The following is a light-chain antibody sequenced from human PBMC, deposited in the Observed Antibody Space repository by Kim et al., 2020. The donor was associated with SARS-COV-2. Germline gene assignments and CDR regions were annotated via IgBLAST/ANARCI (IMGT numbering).Light chain of an antibody. CDR1: SSDVSGYNY. CDR3: SSYTSSSTNYV. V-gene: IGLV2-14*03. J-gene: IGLJ1*01. Sequence: QSITRSCTGTSSDVSGYNYVSWYQQHPGKAPKLMIYDVSNRPSGVSNRFSGSKSGNTASLTISGLQAEDEADYYCSSYTSSSTNYVFGTGTKVTVL. CDR2: DVS.